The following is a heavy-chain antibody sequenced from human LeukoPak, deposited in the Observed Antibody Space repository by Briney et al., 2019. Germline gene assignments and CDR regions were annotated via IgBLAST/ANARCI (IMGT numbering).Heavy chain of an antibody. CDR3: AKNNYYDSSGYHD. V-gene: IGHV4-38-2*02. CDR2: IEHSGST. J-gene: IGHJ4*02. CDR1: GYSISSGYY. Sequence: SETLSLTCTVSGYSISSGYYLGWIRQPPGKGLEWIGIIEHSGSTNYNPSLKSRVTISVDTSKNQFSLKLSSVAAADTAVYYCAKNNYYDSSGYHDWGQGTLVTVSS. D-gene: IGHD3-22*01.